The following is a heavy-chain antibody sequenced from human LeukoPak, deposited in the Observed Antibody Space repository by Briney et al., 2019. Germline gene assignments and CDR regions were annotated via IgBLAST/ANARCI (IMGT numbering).Heavy chain of an antibody. CDR3: ARDYYGMDV. CDR2: ISYDGSNK. CDR1: GFIFSNYG. Sequence: GRSLRLSCAASGFIFSNYGMHWVRQAPGKGLEWVAVISYDGSNKYYADSVKGRFTISRDNSKNTLYLQMNSLRAEDTAVYYCARDYYGMDVWGQGTTVTVSS. V-gene: IGHV3-30*19. J-gene: IGHJ6*02.